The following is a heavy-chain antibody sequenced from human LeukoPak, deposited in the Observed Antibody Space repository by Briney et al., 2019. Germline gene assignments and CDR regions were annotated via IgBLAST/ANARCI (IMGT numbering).Heavy chain of an antibody. J-gene: IGHJ4*02. D-gene: IGHD5-18*01. CDR2: INRDGSRT. V-gene: IGHV3-74*01. Sequence: GGSLRPSCAASGFTFSNHWMHWVRQAPGKGLMWVSRINRDGSRTDYADSVKGRFTISRDDAKNTLYLQVNSLRAEDTAVYFCARGGSDTAMAHDYWGQGTLVTVSS. CDR3: ARGGSDTAMAHDY. CDR1: GFTFSNHW.